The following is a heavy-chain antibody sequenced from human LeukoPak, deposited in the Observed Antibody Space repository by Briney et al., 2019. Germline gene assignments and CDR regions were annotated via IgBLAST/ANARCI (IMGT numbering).Heavy chain of an antibody. D-gene: IGHD1-1*01. V-gene: IGHV1-2*02. CDR3: ARVREPPDNPGAGTLAP. CDR2: INPNSGGT. Sequence: ASVKVSCKASGYTFTGYYMHWVRQAPGQGLEWMGWINPNSGGTNYAQKFQGRVTMTRDTSISTAYMELSRLRSDDTAVYYWARVREPPDNPGAGTLAPGGQGPLVTVPS. CDR1: GYTFTGYY. J-gene: IGHJ5*02.